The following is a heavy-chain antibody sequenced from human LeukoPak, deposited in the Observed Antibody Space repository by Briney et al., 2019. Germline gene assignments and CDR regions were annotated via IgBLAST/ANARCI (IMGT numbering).Heavy chain of an antibody. D-gene: IGHD4-17*01. J-gene: IGHJ4*02. CDR1: GYTFSRYG. V-gene: IGHV1-18*01. Sequence: GASVKVSCKASGYTFSRYGISWVRQAPGQGLEWMGWISAYNGNKNNAQKLQGRVSMTTDTSTSTAYMELRSLRYDDTAVYYCARDLYDGDYVFDYWGQGTLVTVSS. CDR2: ISAYNGNK. CDR3: ARDLYDGDYVFDY.